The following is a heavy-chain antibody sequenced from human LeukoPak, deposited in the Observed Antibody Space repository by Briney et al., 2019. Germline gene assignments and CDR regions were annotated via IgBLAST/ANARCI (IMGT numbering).Heavy chain of an antibody. CDR3: ARAPYSSGGSTNYYYSYYMDV. Sequence: VASVKVSCKASGGTFSSYAVTWVRQAPGQELEWMAGIIPIFGTADYAQKFQGRVTIAADESTSTAYMELSSLRSEDTAVYYCARAPYSSGGSTNYYYSYYMDVWGTGTTVTVSS. V-gene: IGHV1-69*13. J-gene: IGHJ6*03. D-gene: IGHD6-19*01. CDR2: IIPIFGTA. CDR1: GGTFSSYA.